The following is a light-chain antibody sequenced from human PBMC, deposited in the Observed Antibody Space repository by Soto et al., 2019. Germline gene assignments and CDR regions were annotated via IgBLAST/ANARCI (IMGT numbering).Light chain of an antibody. CDR3: HHYGGSLYT. CDR1: QSVSSNY. Sequence: EIVLTQSPGTLSLSPGNGATLSCRASQSVSSNYLAWYQQKPGQAPRLLIYGASSRATGIPDRFSGGGSGTDFTLTISRPEPEDFAVYYCHHYGGSLYTFGQGTKLEIK. J-gene: IGKJ2*01. V-gene: IGKV3-20*01. CDR2: GAS.